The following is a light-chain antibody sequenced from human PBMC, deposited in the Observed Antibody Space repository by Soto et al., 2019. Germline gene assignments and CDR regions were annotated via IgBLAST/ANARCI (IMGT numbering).Light chain of an antibody. CDR3: QQYNNWPST. J-gene: IGKJ5*01. CDR1: QSARTS. Sequence: EVVMTQSPATLSVSPGEKATLSCRASQSARTSLFWYQQKPGQAPSLLIYDVSIRATGVPARFNGSGSGTEFTLTSSSLQSEDSAIYYRQQYNNWPSTFGQGTRLDIK. CDR2: DVS. V-gene: IGKV3-15*01.